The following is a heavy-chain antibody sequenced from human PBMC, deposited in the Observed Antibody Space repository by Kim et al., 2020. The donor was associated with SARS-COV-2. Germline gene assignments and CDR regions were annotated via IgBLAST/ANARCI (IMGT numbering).Heavy chain of an antibody. CDR3: AREQGGFGY. CDR2: ISVGNGNT. V-gene: IGHV1-3*01. J-gene: IGHJ4*02. CDR1: GHTFTAYT. Sequence: ASVKVSCKTSGHTFTAYTMHWVRQAPGQRLEWMGWISVGNGNTRYSQKFQGRVTLTRDTSASTAFMELSSLRSEDTAVYYCAREQGGFGYWGQGTLVTVSS.